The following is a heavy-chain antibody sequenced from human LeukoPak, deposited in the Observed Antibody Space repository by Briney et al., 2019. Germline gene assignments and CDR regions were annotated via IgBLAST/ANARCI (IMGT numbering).Heavy chain of an antibody. Sequence: ASVKVSCKASGYTFTGYYMHWVRQAPGQGPEWMGWINPNSDGTNCAQKFQGRVTMTRDTSISTAYMELSRLRSDDTAVYYCARGGGSGSYFGYYYYMDVWGKGTTVTVSS. CDR2: INPNSDGT. J-gene: IGHJ6*03. V-gene: IGHV1-2*02. CDR1: GYTFTGYY. CDR3: ARGGGSGSYFGYYYYMDV. D-gene: IGHD1-26*01.